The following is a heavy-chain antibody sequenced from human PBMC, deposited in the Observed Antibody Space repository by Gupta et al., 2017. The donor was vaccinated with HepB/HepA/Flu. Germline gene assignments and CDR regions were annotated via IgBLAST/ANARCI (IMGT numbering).Heavy chain of an antibody. D-gene: IGHD3-22*01. CDR3: ARGIAMIFAGTYYYYMDV. CDR1: GGPFSGYY. Sequence: QVQLQQWGAGPLKTSETLSLTSAFSGGPFSGYYWSWIRQPPGKGLEWIGKLNHSGRPNYNPSLKSRVTISVDTSKNQFSLKLSSVTAADTAVYYCARGIAMIFAGTYYYYMDVWGKGTTVTVSS. V-gene: IGHV4-34*01. CDR2: LNHSGRP. J-gene: IGHJ6*03.